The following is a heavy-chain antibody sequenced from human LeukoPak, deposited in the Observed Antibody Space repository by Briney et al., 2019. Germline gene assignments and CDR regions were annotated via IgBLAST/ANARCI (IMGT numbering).Heavy chain of an antibody. CDR1: GGSISSGDYY. Sequence: SETLSLTCTVSGGSISSGDYYWSWIRQPPGKGLEWIGYIYYSGSTYYNPSLKSRVTISVDTSKNQFSLKLSSVTAADTAVYYCARERYDFWSGYPNWFGPWGQGTLVTVSS. V-gene: IGHV4-30-4*08. D-gene: IGHD3-3*01. CDR2: IYYSGST. CDR3: ARERYDFWSGYPNWFGP. J-gene: IGHJ5*02.